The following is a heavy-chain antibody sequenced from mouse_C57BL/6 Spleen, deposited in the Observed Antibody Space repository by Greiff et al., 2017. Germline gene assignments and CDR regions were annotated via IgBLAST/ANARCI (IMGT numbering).Heavy chain of an antibody. CDR3: AKSTTVAATRYFDV. CDR1: GYAFSSYW. V-gene: IGHV1-80*01. Sequence: QVQLQQSGAELVKPGASVKISCKASGYAFSSYWMNWVKQRPGKGLEWIGQIYPGDGDTNYNGKFKGKATLTADKSSSTAYMQLSSLTSEDSAVYFCAKSTTVAATRYFDVWGTGTTVTVSS. CDR2: IYPGDGDT. J-gene: IGHJ1*03. D-gene: IGHD1-1*01.